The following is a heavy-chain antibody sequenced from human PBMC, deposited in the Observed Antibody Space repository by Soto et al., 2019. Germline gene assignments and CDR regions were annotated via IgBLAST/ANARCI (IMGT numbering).Heavy chain of an antibody. V-gene: IGHV3-7*01. D-gene: IGHD4-17*01. J-gene: IGHJ6*02. CDR3: ARDSDYGEDYYYGLDV. CDR2: VKQDGSEK. CDR1: GFIFSNYW. Sequence: LRLSCVASGFIFSNYWMSWVRQAPGKGLEWVANVKQDGSEKYYVDSVKGRFTISRDNAKNSLYLQMNSLRAEDTAVYYCARDSDYGEDYYYGLDVWGQGSTVTVSS.